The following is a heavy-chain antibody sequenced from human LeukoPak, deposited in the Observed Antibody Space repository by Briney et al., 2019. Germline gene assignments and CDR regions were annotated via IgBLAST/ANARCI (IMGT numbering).Heavy chain of an antibody. Sequence: SETLSLTCTVSGGSISSGDYYWSWIRQPPGKGLGWIGYIYYSGSTYYNPSLKSRVTISVDTSKNQFSLKLSSVTAADTAVYYCARDIVVPAATGIEYYYYYGMDVWGQGTTVTVSS. J-gene: IGHJ6*02. V-gene: IGHV4-30-4*02. CDR3: ARDIVVPAATGIEYYYYYGMDV. CDR1: GGSISSGDYY. CDR2: IYYSGST. D-gene: IGHD2-2*01.